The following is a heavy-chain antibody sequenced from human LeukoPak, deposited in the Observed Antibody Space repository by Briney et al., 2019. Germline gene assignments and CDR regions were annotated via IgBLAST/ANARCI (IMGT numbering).Heavy chain of an antibody. CDR1: GGSFSGYY. CDR3: AIGRRWGDIVVVPEKWFDR. Sequence: SETLSLTCAVYGGSFSGYYWSWIRPPPGKGLEWIGQINHSGSTNYNPSLKSRVTISVHTSNTQFSLILRSVAAADTAVYCCAIGRRWGDIVVVPEKWFDRWGQGTMVTVSS. CDR2: INHSGST. J-gene: IGHJ5*02. V-gene: IGHV4-34*01. D-gene: IGHD2-2*01.